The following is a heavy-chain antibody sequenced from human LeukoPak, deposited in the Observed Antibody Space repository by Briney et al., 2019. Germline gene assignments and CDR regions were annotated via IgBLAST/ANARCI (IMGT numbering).Heavy chain of an antibody. CDR3: ARAHLLYSGYGQGYYMDV. J-gene: IGHJ6*03. D-gene: IGHD5-12*01. CDR1: GFTFSRYS. V-gene: IGHV3-48*04. Sequence: GGPLRLFCAASGFTFSRYSMHWLREATGKGLVWVSYIRSSSTIYYAYSVKGRFTISRDNAKNSLYLQMNSLRAEDTAGYYCARAHLLYSGYGQGYYMDVWGKGTTVTVSS. CDR2: IRSSSTI.